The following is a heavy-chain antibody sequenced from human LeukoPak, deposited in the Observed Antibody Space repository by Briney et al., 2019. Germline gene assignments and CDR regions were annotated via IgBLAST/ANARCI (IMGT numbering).Heavy chain of an antibody. D-gene: IGHD2-2*01. CDR3: ARETPDIVVVPAARLDY. J-gene: IGHJ4*02. CDR1: GYTFTSYY. V-gene: IGHV1-46*03. CDR2: INPSGGST. Sequence: PSVKVSCKASGYTFTSYYMHWVRQAPGQGLEWMGIINPSGGSTSYAQKFQGRVTMTRDTSTSTVYMELSSLRSEDTAVYYCARETPDIVVVPAARLDYWGQGTLVTVSS.